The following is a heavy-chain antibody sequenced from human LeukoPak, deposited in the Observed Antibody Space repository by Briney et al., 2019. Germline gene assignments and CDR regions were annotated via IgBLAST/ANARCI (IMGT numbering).Heavy chain of an antibody. CDR2: IHHSGNT. J-gene: IGHJ5*02. Sequence: TLSLTCTVSGDSISSGDYSWNWIRQHPGKGLEWIGYIHHSGNTFYNPSLESRVTISLATSQNLFSLKMYSVIAADAGVYYCARSEVALFGVAPNRFDPWGQGTLVTVSS. D-gene: IGHD3-3*01. CDR1: GDSISSGDYS. V-gene: IGHV4-31*03. CDR3: ARSEVALFGVAPNRFDP.